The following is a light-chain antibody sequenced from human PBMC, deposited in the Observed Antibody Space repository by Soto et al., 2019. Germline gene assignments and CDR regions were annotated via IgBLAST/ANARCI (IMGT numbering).Light chain of an antibody. CDR1: NIGSKS. V-gene: IGLV3-21*04. J-gene: IGLJ3*02. CDR2: YDT. CDR3: QVWDSSSDHPV. Sequence: SYELIQPPSVSVAPGKTARITCGGNNIGSKSVHWYQQKPGQAPVLVIYYDTDRPSGIPERFSGSNSGNTATLTIGRVEAGDEADYYCQVWDSSSDHPVFGGGTKLTVL.